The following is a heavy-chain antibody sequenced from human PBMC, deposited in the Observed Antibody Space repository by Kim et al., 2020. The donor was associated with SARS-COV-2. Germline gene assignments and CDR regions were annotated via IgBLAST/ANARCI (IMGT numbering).Heavy chain of an antibody. V-gene: IGHV4-39*01. J-gene: IGHJ3*02. Sequence: SETLSLTCTVSGGSISSSGYYWGWIRQPPGKGLEWIGTMYYSGSTYYNPSLKSRVTISVDTSKNQFSLKLSSVTAADTAVYYCARRGYSSSKGAFDIWGQGTMVTVSS. CDR1: GGSISSSGYY. D-gene: IGHD6-13*01. CDR2: MYYSGST. CDR3: ARRGYSSSKGAFDI.